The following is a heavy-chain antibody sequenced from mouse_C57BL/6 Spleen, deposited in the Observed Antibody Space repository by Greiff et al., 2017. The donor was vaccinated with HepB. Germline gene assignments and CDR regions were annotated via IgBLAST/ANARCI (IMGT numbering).Heavy chain of an antibody. CDR1: GFTFSNYW. CDR2: IRLKSDNYAT. J-gene: IGHJ2*01. V-gene: IGHV6-3*01. Sequence: EVKLEESGGGLVQPGGSMKLSCVASGFTFSNYWMNWVRQSPEKGLEWVAQIRLKSDNYATHYAESVKGRFTISRDDSKSSVYLQMNNLRAEDTGIYYCTGWLLGDYLGQGTTLTVSS. D-gene: IGHD2-3*01. CDR3: TGWLLGDY.